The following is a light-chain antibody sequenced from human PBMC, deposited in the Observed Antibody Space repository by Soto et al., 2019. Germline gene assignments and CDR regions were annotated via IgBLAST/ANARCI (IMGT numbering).Light chain of an antibody. V-gene: IGKV1-5*01. CDR3: QQYETFSGT. CDR1: QSISSW. J-gene: IGKJ1*01. Sequence: IQMTQSPSTLSASVGDRVTITCRASQSISSWLAWYQQKPGEAPKLLIYDASALPRGVPSRFSSSGSGTKFTLTIASLQPDDFATYYCQQYETFSGTFGPGTKVDIK. CDR2: DAS.